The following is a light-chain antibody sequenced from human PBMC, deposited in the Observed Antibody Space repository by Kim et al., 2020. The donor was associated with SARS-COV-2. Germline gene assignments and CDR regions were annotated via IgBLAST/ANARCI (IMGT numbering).Light chain of an antibody. J-gene: IGKJ2*01. CDR3: IQYNNSPYV. V-gene: IGKV1-17*01. CDR1: QDIRND. Sequence: ASVGDRVTITFRASQDIRNDLGWYQHKPGTAPKRMMYATSTLDRGVPSRFSGSGYGTEFTLTISSLQPEDLATSYCIQYNNSPYVFGQRTKVDI. CDR2: ATS.